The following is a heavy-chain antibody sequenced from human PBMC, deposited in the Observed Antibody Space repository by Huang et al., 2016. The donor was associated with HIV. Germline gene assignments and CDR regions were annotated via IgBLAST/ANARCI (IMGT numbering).Heavy chain of an antibody. D-gene: IGHD5-12*01. J-gene: IGHJ6*03. Sequence: QVQLVESGGGVVQPGGSLRLSCGAFGFIFDNFGMHGVRQAPGKGVGGGGFIRSDGRNEYNGESVKGRFSISRDNFENMVYLQMKSLGDGDTAIYYCARAVDGFNSKGFYMDVWGKGTAVIVSS. CDR3: ARAVDGFNSKGFYMDV. CDR2: IRSDGRNE. CDR1: GFIFDNFG. V-gene: IGHV3-30*02.